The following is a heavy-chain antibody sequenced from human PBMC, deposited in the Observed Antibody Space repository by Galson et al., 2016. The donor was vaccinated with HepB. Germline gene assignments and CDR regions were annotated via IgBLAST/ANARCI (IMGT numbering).Heavy chain of an antibody. CDR2: IYHTGTT. D-gene: IGHD1-26*01. Sequence: SETLSLTCTVSGGSISSNNYYWGWIRQPPGKGLEWVGHIYHTGTTYHNPSLKSRLTISMEASKKQFSLNLRSVTAADTAVYYCARDRRWDRDAFDIWGQGTKVTVSS. V-gene: IGHV4-39*07. CDR1: GGSISSNNYY. CDR3: ARDRRWDRDAFDI. J-gene: IGHJ3*02.